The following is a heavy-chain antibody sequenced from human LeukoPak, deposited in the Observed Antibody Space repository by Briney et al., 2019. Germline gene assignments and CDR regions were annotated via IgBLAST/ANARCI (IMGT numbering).Heavy chain of an antibody. CDR3: ARGSGSYSGGPFDY. V-gene: IGHV3-21*01. J-gene: IGHJ4*02. Sequence: GGSLRLSCAASGFTFSSYSMNWVRQAPGKGLEWVSSISSSSSYIYYADSVKGRFTISRDNAKNSLYLQMNSLRAEDTAVYYCARGSGSYSGGPFDYWGQGTLVTVSS. CDR1: GFTFSSYS. D-gene: IGHD1-26*01. CDR2: ISSSSSYI.